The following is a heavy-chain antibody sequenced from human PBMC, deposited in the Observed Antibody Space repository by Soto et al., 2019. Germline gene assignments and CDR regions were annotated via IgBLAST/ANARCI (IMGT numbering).Heavy chain of an antibody. V-gene: IGHV1-18*01. CDR3: ARIPRIFGVVFADAGGDYYYYGMDV. J-gene: IGHJ6*02. CDR1: GYTFTSYG. Sequence: ASVKVSCKASGYTFTSYGISWVRQAPGQGLEWMGWISAYNGNTNYAQKLQGRVTMTTDTSTSTAYMELRSLRSDDTAVYYWARIPRIFGVVFADAGGDYYYYGMDVWGQGTTVTVSS. D-gene: IGHD3-3*01. CDR2: ISAYNGNT.